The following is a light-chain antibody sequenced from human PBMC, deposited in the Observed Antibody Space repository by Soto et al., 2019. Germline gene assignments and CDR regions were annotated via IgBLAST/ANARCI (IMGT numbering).Light chain of an antibody. CDR1: SGHRTYA. CDR2: INSDGSH. Sequence: QSVLTQSPSVSASLGASVNLTCTLSSGHRTYAIAWHQVQSGKGPRFLMTINSDGSHNRGDGVPARFSGASFGAERFLIISSLQSEDETDYYCQTWGPGIVVFGGGTKLTVL. CDR3: QTWGPGIVV. J-gene: IGLJ2*01. V-gene: IGLV4-69*01.